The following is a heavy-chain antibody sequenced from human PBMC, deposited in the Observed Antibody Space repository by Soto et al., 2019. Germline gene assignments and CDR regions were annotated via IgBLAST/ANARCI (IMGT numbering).Heavy chain of an antibody. V-gene: IGHV1-8*01. Sequence: QVQLVQSGAEVKKPGASVKVSCKASGYTFTRYDINWVRQATGQGLEWMGWMNPNSGNTGYDQMFQGRVTMTRNTSIRTEYMELSSLRSEENVVYYCAREKAVAGLDYWGQGTLVTVYS. CDR2: MNPNSGNT. CDR3: AREKAVAGLDY. D-gene: IGHD6-19*01. CDR1: GYTFTRYD. J-gene: IGHJ4*02.